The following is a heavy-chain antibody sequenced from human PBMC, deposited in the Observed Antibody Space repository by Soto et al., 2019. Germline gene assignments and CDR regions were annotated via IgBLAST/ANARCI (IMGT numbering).Heavy chain of an antibody. D-gene: IGHD6-13*01. CDR1: GGSISSYY. CDR2: IYYSGST. V-gene: IGHV4-59*01. Sequence: SETLSLTCTVSGGSISSYYWSWIRQPPGKGLEWIGYIYYSGSTSYNPSLKSRVTISVDTSKNQFSLKLSSVTAADTAVYYCARGLPVIAAAGTSPRRGGMDVWGQGTTVTVSS. J-gene: IGHJ6*02. CDR3: ARGLPVIAAAGTSPRRGGMDV.